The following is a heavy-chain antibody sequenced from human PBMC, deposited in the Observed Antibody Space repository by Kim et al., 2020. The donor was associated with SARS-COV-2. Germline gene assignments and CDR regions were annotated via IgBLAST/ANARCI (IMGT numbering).Heavy chain of an antibody. V-gene: IGHV3-7*01. D-gene: IGHD1-26*01. CDR2: TEK. CDR3: ARGRSSFDY. Sequence: TEKYYLGSVKGRFTISRDNAKNSLFLQMNNLKVDDTAVYYCARGRSSFDYWGRGTLLTVSA. J-gene: IGHJ4*02.